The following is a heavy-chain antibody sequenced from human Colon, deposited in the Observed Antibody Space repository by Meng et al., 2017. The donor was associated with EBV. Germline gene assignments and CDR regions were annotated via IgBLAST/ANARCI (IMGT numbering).Heavy chain of an antibody. D-gene: IGHD2/OR15-2a*01. CDR1: GYTFSTYT. CDR2: ISTNTGTP. V-gene: IGHV7-4-1*02. J-gene: IGHJ5*02. Sequence: QGQLGQFGSELKKPGASVKVSCKASGYTFSTYTINWVRQAHGRGLEWMGWISTNTGTPTYTQGFTGRFVFSLDTSVSTAYLQISSLKAEDTAVYYCARGGNFDPWGQGTLVTVSS. CDR3: ARGGNFDP.